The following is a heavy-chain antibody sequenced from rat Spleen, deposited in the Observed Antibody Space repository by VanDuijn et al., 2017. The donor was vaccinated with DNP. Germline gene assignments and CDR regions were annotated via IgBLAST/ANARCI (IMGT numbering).Heavy chain of an antibody. CDR3: AARGTTKGYFDY. CDR1: GFSLTSYG. CDR2: IWGDGST. J-gene: IGHJ2*01. Sequence: QVQMKETGPGLVQTTQTLSVTCTVSGFSLTSYGVHWVRQAPGKGLEWMGIIWGDGSTNYNSALKSRLSISRDTSKSQVFLTMNSLQTDDTAVYYCAARGTTKGYFDYWGQGVMVTVSS. V-gene: IGHV2-77*01. D-gene: IGHD1-5*01.